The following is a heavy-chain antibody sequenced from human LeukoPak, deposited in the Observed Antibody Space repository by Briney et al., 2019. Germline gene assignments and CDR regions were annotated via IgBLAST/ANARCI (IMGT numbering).Heavy chain of an antibody. CDR1: GFTFSTYA. Sequence: GGSLRLSCAASGFTFSTYAMHWVRQAPGKGLEWVAVISYDGTNKYYADSVKGRFTISRDNSKNTVYLQINSLRPEDTAVYSCVRDPGFGELLSCFDYWGQGTLVIVSS. CDR2: ISYDGTNK. CDR3: VRDPGFGELLSCFDY. J-gene: IGHJ4*02. V-gene: IGHV3-30-3*01. D-gene: IGHD3-10*01.